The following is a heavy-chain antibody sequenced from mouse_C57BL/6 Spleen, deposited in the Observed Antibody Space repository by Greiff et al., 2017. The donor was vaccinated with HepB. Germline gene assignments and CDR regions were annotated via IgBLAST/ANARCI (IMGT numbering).Heavy chain of an antibody. V-gene: IGHV5-17*01. CDR1: GFTFSDYG. CDR3: ARPHYYGSVYAMDY. Sequence: EVQLQESGGGLVKPGGSLKLSCAASGFTFSDYGMHWVRQAPEKGLEWVAYISSGSSTIYYADTVKGRFTISRDNAKNTLFLQMTSLRSEDTAMYYCARPHYYGSVYAMDYWGQGTSVTVSS. D-gene: IGHD1-1*01. J-gene: IGHJ4*01. CDR2: ISSGSSTI.